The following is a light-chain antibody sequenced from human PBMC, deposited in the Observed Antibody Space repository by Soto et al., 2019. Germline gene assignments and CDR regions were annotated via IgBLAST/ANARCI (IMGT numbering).Light chain of an antibody. CDR3: QSYDSSLTVV. CDR1: SSNIGAGYD. CDR2: ANT. J-gene: IGLJ2*01. Sequence: QSVLTQSPPVSGAPGQRVTISCTGSSSNIGAGYDVHWYQQFPGTAPKLLIYANTNRPSGVPDRFSASKSGTSASLDITGLQAEDEAEYFCQSYDSSLTVVFGGGTKLTVL. V-gene: IGLV1-40*01.